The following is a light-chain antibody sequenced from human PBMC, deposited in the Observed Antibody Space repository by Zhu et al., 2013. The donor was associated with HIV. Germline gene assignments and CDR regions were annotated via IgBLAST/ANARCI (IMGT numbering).Light chain of an antibody. V-gene: IGKV3D-15*01. J-gene: IGKJ2*02. Sequence: MTQSPATLSVSPGSRATLSCRASQSVSSKVAWYQQRPGQAPRLLIYDASNRATGIPARFSGSGSGTDFTLTISSLEPEDFAVYFCQQFTTSSCTFGQGTKVEI. CDR3: QQFTTSSCT. CDR1: QSVSSK. CDR2: DAS.